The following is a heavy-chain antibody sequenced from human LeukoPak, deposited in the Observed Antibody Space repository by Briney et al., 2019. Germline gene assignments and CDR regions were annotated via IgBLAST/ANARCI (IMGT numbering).Heavy chain of an antibody. V-gene: IGHV4-34*01. CDR3: ARGRDRSKAGDH. CDR2: IHPHGIF. J-gene: IGHJ4*02. D-gene: IGHD5-24*01. Sequence: SETLSLTCAVYGGSCDDYYCSWIRQPPGKGLEWIGEIHPHGIFYYNSSLMNRVTISIGTSKSQFSLRLTSVTAADTAFYYCARGRDRSKAGDHWGQGSLVTVSS. CDR1: GGSCDDYY.